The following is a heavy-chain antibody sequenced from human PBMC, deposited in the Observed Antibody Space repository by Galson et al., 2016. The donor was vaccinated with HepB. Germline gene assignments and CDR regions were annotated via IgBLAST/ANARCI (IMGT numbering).Heavy chain of an antibody. D-gene: IGHD5-18*01. J-gene: IGHJ4*02. Sequence: SLRLSCAASGFTFDDSWMSWVRQAPGKGLEWVANIKKDGSEIYYADSVKGRFTISRDNAKKSLYLQMNGLRGEDTAVYYCARGRADSAMIILYFFESWGQGTLVTVSS. CDR2: IKKDGSEI. CDR3: ARGRADSAMIILYFFES. CDR1: GFTFDDSW. V-gene: IGHV3-7*03.